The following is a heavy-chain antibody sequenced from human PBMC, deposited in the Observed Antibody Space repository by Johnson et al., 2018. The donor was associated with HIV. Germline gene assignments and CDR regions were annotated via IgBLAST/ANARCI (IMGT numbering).Heavy chain of an antibody. CDR2: ISWNSGSI. CDR3: AKDRGYSEPGNAFDI. J-gene: IGHJ3*02. CDR1: GFTFDDYA. V-gene: IGHV3-9*01. D-gene: IGHD6-13*01. Sequence: VQLVESGGGLVQPGRSLRLSCAASGFTFDDYAMHWVRQAPGKGLEWVSGISWNSGSIGYADSVKGRFTISRDNAKNSLYLQMNSLRAEDTALYYCAKDRGYSEPGNAFDIWGQGTMVTVSS.